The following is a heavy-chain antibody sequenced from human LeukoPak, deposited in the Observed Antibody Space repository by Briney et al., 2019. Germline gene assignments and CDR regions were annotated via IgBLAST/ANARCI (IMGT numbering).Heavy chain of an antibody. CDR1: GYTFTGYY. J-gene: IGHJ4*02. V-gene: IGHV1-2*06. CDR2: INPNSGGT. D-gene: IGHD4-17*01. CDR3: ARVVSPWGSVTTVTADDY. Sequence: EASVKVSCKASGYTFTGYYMHWVRQAPGQGLEWMGRINPNSGGTNYAQKFQGRVTMTRDTSISTAYMELSRLRSDDTAVYYCARVVSPWGSVTTVTADDYWGQGTLVTVSS.